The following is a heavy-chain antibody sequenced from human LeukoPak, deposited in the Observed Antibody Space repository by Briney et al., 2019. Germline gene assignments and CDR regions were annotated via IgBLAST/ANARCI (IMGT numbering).Heavy chain of an antibody. CDR2: INAGNGNT. Sequence: ASVKVSCKASGYTFTSYAMHWVRQAPGQRLEWMGWINAGNGNTKYSQKFQGRVTITRDTSASTAYMELSSLRSEDTAVYYCVRAPFTVTTSWFDPWGQGTLVTVSS. J-gene: IGHJ5*02. CDR1: GYTFTSYA. V-gene: IGHV1-3*01. D-gene: IGHD4-17*01. CDR3: VRAPFTVTTSWFDP.